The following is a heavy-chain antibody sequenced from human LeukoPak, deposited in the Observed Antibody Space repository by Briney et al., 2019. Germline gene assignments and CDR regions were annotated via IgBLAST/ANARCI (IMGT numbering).Heavy chain of an antibody. J-gene: IGHJ4*02. D-gene: IGHD3-22*01. CDR1: GFSFNDYA. CDR2: ISFDGGNQ. Sequence: PGGSLRLSCAAPGFSFNDYAMHWVRRAPGKGLELPAVISFDGGNQYYADSVKGRFTISRDNSKKTLYLQMNSLRPEDTAVYYCTRDYDSTHFFDYWGQGTLVTVSS. CDR3: TRDYDSTHFFDY. V-gene: IGHV3-30-3*01.